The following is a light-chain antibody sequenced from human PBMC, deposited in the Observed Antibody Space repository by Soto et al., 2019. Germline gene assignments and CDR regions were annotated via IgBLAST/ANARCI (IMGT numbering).Light chain of an antibody. CDR3: QLYGSSPT. CDR1: QSISRSD. V-gene: IGKV3-20*01. J-gene: IGKJ4*01. CDR2: ATS. Sequence: EIVLTQSPGTVSLSPGESATLSCRASQSISRSDLAWYQHRPRQSPRLLMYATSSRATGIPDRFTGGGAGTGFTLAISGLEPEDSAVYYCQLYGSSPTFGGGTKVEIK.